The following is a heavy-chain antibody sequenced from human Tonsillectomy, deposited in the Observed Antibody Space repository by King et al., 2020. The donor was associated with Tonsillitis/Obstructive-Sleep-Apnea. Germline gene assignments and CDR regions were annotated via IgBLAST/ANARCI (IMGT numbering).Heavy chain of an antibody. D-gene: IGHD2-2*02. J-gene: IGHJ5*02. CDR2: ISVYNGNT. Sequence: VQLVESGAEVKKPGASVKVSCKASGYTFTSYGISWVRQAPGQGLEWMGWISVYNGNTNYAQKLQGRVTMTTDTSTSTAYMELRSLKSDDTAVYYCARGMHCSSSSCYRFDPWGQGTLVTVSS. V-gene: IGHV1-18*01. CDR3: ARGMHCSSSSCYRFDP. CDR1: GYTFTSYG.